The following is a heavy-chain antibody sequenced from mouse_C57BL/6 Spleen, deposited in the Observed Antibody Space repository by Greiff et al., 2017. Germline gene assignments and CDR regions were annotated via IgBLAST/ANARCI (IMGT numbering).Heavy chain of an antibody. J-gene: IGHJ2*01. CDR1: GYTFTSYW. CDR2: IYPGSGST. V-gene: IGHV1-55*01. CDR3: ARGVYYYGSSFYFDY. Sequence: QVQLQQPGAELVKPGASVKMSCKASGYTFTSYWITWVKQRPGQGLGWIGDIYPGSGSTNYNEKFKSKATLTVDTSSSTAYMQLSSLTSEDSAVYYCARGVYYYGSSFYFDYWGQGTTLTVSS. D-gene: IGHD1-1*01.